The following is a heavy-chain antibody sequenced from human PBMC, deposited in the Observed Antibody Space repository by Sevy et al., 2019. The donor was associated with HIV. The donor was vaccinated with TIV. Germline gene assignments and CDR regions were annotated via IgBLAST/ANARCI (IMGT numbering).Heavy chain of an antibody. CDR1: GFTITGKA. CDR2: ISYDGNNK. V-gene: IGHV3-30-3*01. CDR3: AREHSDGDKYDFLSGYYHSYYYGMDV. J-gene: IGHJ6*02. Sequence: GGSLRLSCAASGFTITGKAVHWVRQAPGKGLEWVAVISYDGNNKNYADSVKGRFNISRDKSKNVVYLELNSLRAEDTAVYYCAREHSDGDKYDFLSGYYHSYYYGMDVWGQGTTVTVSS. D-gene: IGHD3-3*01.